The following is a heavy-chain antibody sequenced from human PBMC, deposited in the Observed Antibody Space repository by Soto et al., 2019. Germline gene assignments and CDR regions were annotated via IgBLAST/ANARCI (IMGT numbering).Heavy chain of an antibody. Sequence: EVQLVESGGGLVKPGGSLRLSCAASGFIFNSYSMHWVRQAPGKGLEWVSSISSSTPYIYYADSEKGRFTISRDNAENSPHLQMNSLRAVDTAVYYCASRSTDYSGDWFAYCGQGTLVTVSS. CDR3: ASRSTDYSGDWFAY. CDR2: ISSSTPYI. V-gene: IGHV3-21*01. CDR1: GFIFNSYS. D-gene: IGHD3-9*01. J-gene: IGHJ4*02.